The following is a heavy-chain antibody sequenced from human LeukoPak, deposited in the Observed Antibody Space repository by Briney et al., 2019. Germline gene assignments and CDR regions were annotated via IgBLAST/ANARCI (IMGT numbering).Heavy chain of an antibody. CDR2: IGTAGDA. CDR3: ARRGYGDYLDY. Sequence: GGSLRLSCAASGFTFSSYDMHWVRQATGKGLEWVSAIGTAGDAYYPGSVKGRFTISRENAKNSLYLQMNGLRAGDTAVYYCARRGYGDYLDYWGQGTLVTVSS. V-gene: IGHV3-13*01. D-gene: IGHD4-17*01. J-gene: IGHJ4*02. CDR1: GFTFSSYD.